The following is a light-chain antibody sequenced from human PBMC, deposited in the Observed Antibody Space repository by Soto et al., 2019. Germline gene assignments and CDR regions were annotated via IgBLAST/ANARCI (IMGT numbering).Light chain of an antibody. V-gene: IGKV3-15*01. CDR1: ESVSSK. Sequence: EIVMTQSPATLSVSPGERATLSCRASESVSSKLAWYQQKPGQAPRLLIYHASTRATGIPARFSGGGSGTEFTLTISSLQSEDFVIYYCQQCNNWPRTFGQGTKVDIK. J-gene: IGKJ1*01. CDR3: QQCNNWPRT. CDR2: HAS.